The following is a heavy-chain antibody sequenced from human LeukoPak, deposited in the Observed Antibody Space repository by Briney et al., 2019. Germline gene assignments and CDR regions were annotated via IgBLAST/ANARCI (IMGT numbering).Heavy chain of an antibody. Sequence: SETLSLTCTVSGGSISSYYWSWIRQPPGKGLEWIGYIYYSGSTNYNPSLKSRVTISVDTSKNQFSLKLSSVTAADTAVYYCASGVVGATWDAFDIWGQGTMVTVSS. V-gene: IGHV4-59*01. CDR3: ASGVVGATWDAFDI. CDR1: GGSISSYY. CDR2: IYYSGST. J-gene: IGHJ3*02. D-gene: IGHD1-26*01.